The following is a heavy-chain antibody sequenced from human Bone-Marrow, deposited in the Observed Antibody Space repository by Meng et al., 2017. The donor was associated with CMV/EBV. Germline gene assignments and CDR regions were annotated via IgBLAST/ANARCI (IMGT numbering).Heavy chain of an antibody. CDR2: INHSGST. Sequence: SETLSLTCAVYGGSFSGYYWSWIRQPPGKGLEWIGEINHSGSTNYNPSLKSRVTISVDTSKTQFSLKLSSVTAADTAVYYCAREVWYDSSGWEHYYYYGMDFWGQGTTVTVSS. V-gene: IGHV4-34*01. CDR3: AREVWYDSSGWEHYYYYGMDF. D-gene: IGHD3-22*01. J-gene: IGHJ6*02. CDR1: GGSFSGYY.